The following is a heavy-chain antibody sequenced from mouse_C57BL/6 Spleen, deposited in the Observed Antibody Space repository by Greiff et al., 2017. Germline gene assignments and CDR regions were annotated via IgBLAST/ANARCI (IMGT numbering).Heavy chain of an antibody. V-gene: IGHV1-55*01. CDR2: IYPGSGST. CDR1: GYTFTSYW. D-gene: IGHD2-4*01. J-gene: IGHJ4*01. CDR3: ARYRIYYDYAYAMDY. Sequence: QVQLKQPGAELVKPGASVKMSCKASGYTFTSYWITWVKQRPGQGLEWIGDIYPGSGSTNYNEKFKSKATLTVDTSSSTAYMQLSSLTSEDSAVYYCARYRIYYDYAYAMDYWGQGTSVTVSS.